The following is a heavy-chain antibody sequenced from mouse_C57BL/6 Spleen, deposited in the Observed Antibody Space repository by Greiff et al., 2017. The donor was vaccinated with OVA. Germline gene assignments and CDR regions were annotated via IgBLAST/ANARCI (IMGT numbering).Heavy chain of an antibody. Sequence: VQLQQPGAELVMPGASVKLSCKASGYTFTSYWMHWVKQRPGQGLEWIGEIDPSDSYTNYNQKFKGKSTLTVDKSSSTAYMQLSSLTSEDSAVYYCARGRGTGTDWFAYWGQGTLVTVSA. D-gene: IGHD4-1*01. CDR2: IDPSDSYT. CDR3: ARGRGTGTDWFAY. J-gene: IGHJ3*01. CDR1: GYTFTSYW. V-gene: IGHV1-69*01.